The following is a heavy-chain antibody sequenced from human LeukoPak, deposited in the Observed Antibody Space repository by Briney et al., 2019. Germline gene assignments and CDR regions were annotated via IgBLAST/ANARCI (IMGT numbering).Heavy chain of an antibody. D-gene: IGHD1-26*01. CDR1: GFTFSSYS. J-gene: IGHJ3*02. CDR2: ISSSSSYI. Sequence: GGSLRLSCAASGFTFSSYSMNWVRQAPGKGLEWVSSISSSSSYIYYADSVKGRFTISRDNAKNSLYLQMNSLRAEDTAVYYCARDYLVGATASSAFDTWGQGTMVTVSS. V-gene: IGHV3-21*01. CDR3: ARDYLVGATASSAFDT.